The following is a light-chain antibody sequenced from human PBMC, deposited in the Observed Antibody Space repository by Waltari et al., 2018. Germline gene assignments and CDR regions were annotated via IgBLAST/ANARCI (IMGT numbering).Light chain of an antibody. CDR3: HQRSNWPIT. CDR1: QRVDNY. J-gene: IGKJ5*01. Sequence: EIVMTQSPATLSLAPGERVTIPGRASQRVDNYFLWYQQKPGQTPRLLIYGASNRATGIPARFSGSGSGTDFTLTIDSLESEDFAVYYCHQRSNWPITFGQGTRLEIK. CDR2: GAS. V-gene: IGKV3-11*01.